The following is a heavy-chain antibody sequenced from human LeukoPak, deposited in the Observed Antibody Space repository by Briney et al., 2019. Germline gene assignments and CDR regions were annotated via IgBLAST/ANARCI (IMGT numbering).Heavy chain of an antibody. J-gene: IGHJ4*02. Sequence: GGSLRPSCAASGFTFSRYGMSWVRQAPGKGLEWVAYIISIRRNTYYADSVKGGFTISRDNAKNTLYLQMNSLRAEDTAVYYCARVNRMVPGYCSGGTCPGDYWGQGTLVTVSS. CDR3: ARVNRMVPGYCSGGTCPGDY. CDR2: IISIRRNT. D-gene: IGHD2-15*01. CDR1: GFTFSRYG. V-gene: IGHV3-48*01.